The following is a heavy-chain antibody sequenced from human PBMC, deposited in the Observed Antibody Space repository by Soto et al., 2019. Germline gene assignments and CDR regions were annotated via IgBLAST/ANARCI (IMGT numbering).Heavy chain of an antibody. D-gene: IGHD1-1*01. CDR2: IFYSGST. J-gene: IGHJ6*02. V-gene: IGHV4-39*07. CDR1: GGSISSSSYY. Sequence: PSETLSLTCTVSGGSISSSSYYWGWIRQPPGKGLEWIGSIFYSGSTYYNPSLKSRVTISVDKSKNQFSLKLSSVTAADTAVYYCARGDWNDGTNYYGMDVWGQGTTVT. CDR3: ARGDWNDGTNYYGMDV.